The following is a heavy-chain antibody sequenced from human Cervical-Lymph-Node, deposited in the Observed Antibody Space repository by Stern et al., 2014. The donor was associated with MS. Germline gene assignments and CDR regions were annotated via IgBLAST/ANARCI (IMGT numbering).Heavy chain of an antibody. Sequence: EVQLVESGGGLVKPGGSLRLSCAASGLRFNAYNMNWVRQGPGKGLELVSSISSSSDYQYHADSVKGRFTISRDNAKNSVFLQMDSLRVDDTAVYYCASGPYDSSEIDYWGQGTLVTVSS. D-gene: IGHD3-22*01. V-gene: IGHV3-21*06. CDR2: ISSSSDYQ. CDR3: ASGPYDSSEIDY. CDR1: GLRFNAYN. J-gene: IGHJ4*02.